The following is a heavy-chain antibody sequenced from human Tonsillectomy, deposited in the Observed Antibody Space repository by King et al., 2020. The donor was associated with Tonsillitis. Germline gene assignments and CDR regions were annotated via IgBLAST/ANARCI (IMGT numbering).Heavy chain of an antibody. CDR2: IWYDGSDK. Sequence: VQLVESGGGVVQPGGSLRLSCAASGFTFRSYGMHWVRQAPGKGLEWVAFIWYDGSDKYYPDSVKGRFFISRDNSKNTLYMQMNRLRAEDTAVYYCAKVGSQGFCTTSSCYGYYFDYWGQGTLVTVSS. CDR1: GFTFRSYG. CDR3: AKVGSQGFCTTSSCYGYYFDY. J-gene: IGHJ4*02. D-gene: IGHD2-8*01. V-gene: IGHV3-30*02.